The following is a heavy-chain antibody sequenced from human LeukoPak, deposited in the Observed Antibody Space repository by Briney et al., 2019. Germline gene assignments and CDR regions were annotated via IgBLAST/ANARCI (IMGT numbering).Heavy chain of an antibody. CDR2: INPNSGGT. CDR1: GYTFTGYY. CDR3: ASWGVDDYYDGSGQLDY. Sequence: GASVKVSCKASGYTFTGYYMHWVRQAPGQGLEWMGWINPNSGGTNYAQKFQGRVTMTMDTSISTAYMELSRLRSDDTAVYYCASWGVDDYYDGSGQLDYWGQGTLVTVSS. J-gene: IGHJ4*02. V-gene: IGHV1-2*02. D-gene: IGHD3-22*01.